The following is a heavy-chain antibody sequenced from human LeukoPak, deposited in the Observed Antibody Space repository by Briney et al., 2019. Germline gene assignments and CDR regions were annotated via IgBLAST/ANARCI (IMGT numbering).Heavy chain of an antibody. CDR2: INPNSGGT. V-gene: IGHV1-2*02. D-gene: IGHD2-21*02. CDR3: AGRPSDWNYVDF. CDR1: GYTYTDYY. Sequence: ASEKVSCKASGYTYTDYYMYWVRQAPEQGLEWMGWINPNSGGTNYAQKLLGRITMTSDTSISTAYMDLSRLTSDDTAVYYCAGRPSDWNYVDFWGQGTLVTVSS. J-gene: IGHJ4*02.